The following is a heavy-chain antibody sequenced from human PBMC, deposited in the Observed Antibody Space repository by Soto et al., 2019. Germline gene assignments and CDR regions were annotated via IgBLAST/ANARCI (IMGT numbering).Heavy chain of an antibody. Sequence: TSETLSLTCTVSGGSISSYYWSWIRQPPGKGLEWIGYIYYSGSTNYNPSLKSRVTISVDTSKNQFSLKLSSVTAADTAVYYCARHSIIDSSGWAQGGQGTLVTVS. V-gene: IGHV4-59*08. CDR1: GGSISSYY. CDR2: IYYSGST. J-gene: IGHJ4*02. D-gene: IGHD6-19*01. CDR3: ARHSIIDSSGWAQ.